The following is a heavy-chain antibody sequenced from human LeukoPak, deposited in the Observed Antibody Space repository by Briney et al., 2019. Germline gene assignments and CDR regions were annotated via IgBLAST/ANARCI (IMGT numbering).Heavy chain of an antibody. CDR3: AKDIAAATNYGMDV. CDR2: ISWNSGSV. Sequence: QPGRSLRLSCAASGFTFDDYGMHWVRQAPGKGLEWVSGISWNSGSVGYADSVKGRFTISRDNAKNSLYLQMNSLRGEDTALYYCAKDIAAATNYGMDVWGQGTTATVSS. D-gene: IGHD6-13*01. J-gene: IGHJ6*02. CDR1: GFTFDDYG. V-gene: IGHV3-9*01.